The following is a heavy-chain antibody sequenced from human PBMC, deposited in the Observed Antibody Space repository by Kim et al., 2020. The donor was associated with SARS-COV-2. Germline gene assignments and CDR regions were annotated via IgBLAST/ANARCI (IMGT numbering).Heavy chain of an antibody. Sequence: SETLSLTCTVSVGSISRYYWSWILQPPGKGLDWIGYIYYSGSTNYNPSLKSRVTISVDTSKNQFSLKLSSVTAADTAVYYCARARGVKGPYFQLLSVWFDPWGQGTLVTVSS. V-gene: IGHV4-59*13. D-gene: IGHD2-2*01. CDR1: VGSISRYY. CDR2: IYYSGST. J-gene: IGHJ5*02. CDR3: ARARGVKGPYFQLLSVWFDP.